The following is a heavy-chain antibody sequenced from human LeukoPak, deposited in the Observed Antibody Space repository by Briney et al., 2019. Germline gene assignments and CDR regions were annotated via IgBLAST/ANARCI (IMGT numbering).Heavy chain of an antibody. Sequence: GGSLRLSCAASGFTFNSYAMSWVRQAPGKGLEWVSAISPGGSDTYYADSVRGRFTISRDNSKNTLYLQMSSLRAEDSAVYYCARRGGYETMAAFDYWGQGTLVTVSS. V-gene: IGHV3-23*01. CDR3: ARRGGYETMAAFDY. J-gene: IGHJ4*02. CDR1: GFTFNSYA. CDR2: ISPGGSDT. D-gene: IGHD3-10*01.